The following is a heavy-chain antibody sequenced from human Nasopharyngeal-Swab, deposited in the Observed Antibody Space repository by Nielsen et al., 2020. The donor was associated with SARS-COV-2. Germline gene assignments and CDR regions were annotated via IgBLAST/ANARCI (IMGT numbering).Heavy chain of an antibody. CDR2: IRRKTDGGKT. J-gene: IGHJ4*02. D-gene: IGHD6-19*01. CDR1: GLTFRNAW. Sequence: GGSLRVSCAGSGLTFRNAWMPWVRQAPGKAVERVGRIRRKTDGGKTDYAAPVKGRFTISRDNSKNTLYLQINSLKTEDTTVYYCTAWVFGSGWFGAFDYWGQGTLVTVSS. V-gene: IGHV3-15*01. CDR3: TAWVFGSGWFGAFDY.